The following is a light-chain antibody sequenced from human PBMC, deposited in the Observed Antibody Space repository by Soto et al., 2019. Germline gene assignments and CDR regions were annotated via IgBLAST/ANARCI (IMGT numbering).Light chain of an antibody. CDR1: QSVRSN. V-gene: IGKV3-15*01. Sequence: EIVMTQSPATLSVSPGERATLSCRASQSVRSNLAWYQHKPGLAPRLLIYVASSRPAGVPARFSGSGSGTEFTLTISSLQSEDFAVYYCQQYNNWPETFGQGTKVEIK. J-gene: IGKJ1*01. CDR3: QQYNNWPET. CDR2: VAS.